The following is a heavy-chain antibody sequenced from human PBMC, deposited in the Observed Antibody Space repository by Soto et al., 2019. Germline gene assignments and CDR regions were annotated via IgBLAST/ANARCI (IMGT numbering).Heavy chain of an antibody. D-gene: IGHD1-26*01. CDR1: GGTFSSYT. CDR3: VTHDLGAPHFDY. CDR2: IIPILGIA. J-gene: IGHJ4*02. V-gene: IGHV1-69*02. Sequence: SVKVSCKASGGTFSSYTISWVRQAPGQGLEWMGRIIPILGIANYAQKFQGRVTITADKSTSTAYMELRSLRSDDTAVYYCVTHDLGAPHFDYWGQGTLVTVSS.